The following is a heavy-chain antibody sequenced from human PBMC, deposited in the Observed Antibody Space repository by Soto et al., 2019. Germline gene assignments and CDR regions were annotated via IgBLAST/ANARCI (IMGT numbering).Heavy chain of an antibody. CDR1: GSSISSGYY. J-gene: IGHJ6*03. Sequence: SQTLSLTCSVPGSSISSGYYWTCIRQHPGKGLEWIGYIHYSGNTYYNPSLKSRVTISVDTSKNQFSLKLSSVTAADTAVYYCASTDYVAYYMDVWGQGTTVTVSS. D-gene: IGHD3-10*02. CDR2: IHYSGNT. CDR3: ASTDYVAYYMDV. V-gene: IGHV4-31*03.